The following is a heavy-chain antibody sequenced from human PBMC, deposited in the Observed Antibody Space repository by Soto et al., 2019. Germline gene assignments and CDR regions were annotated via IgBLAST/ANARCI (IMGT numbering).Heavy chain of an antibody. D-gene: IGHD2-15*01. CDR1: GFSLRISGVG. J-gene: IGHJ3*02. CDR3: AHSATVSDAFDI. Sequence: QITLKESGTTLVKPTQTLTLTCTFSGFSLRISGVGVGWIRQTPGKALGWLALIYWDDDKRYSPSLKSRLTNTKDSSKNEVVLTMTNIDPVDTATYYCAHSATVSDAFDIWGQGTMVTVSS. V-gene: IGHV2-5*02. CDR2: IYWDDDK.